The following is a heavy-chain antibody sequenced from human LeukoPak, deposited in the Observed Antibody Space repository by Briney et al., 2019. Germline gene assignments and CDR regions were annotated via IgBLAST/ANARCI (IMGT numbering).Heavy chain of an antibody. CDR2: IYSGGST. CDR3: ATSVAAAISYYYGMDV. CDR1: GFTVSSNY. J-gene: IGHJ6*02. Sequence: PGGSLRLSCAASGFTVSSNYMSWVRQAPGKGLEWVSVIYSGGSTYYADSVKGRFTISRDNSRNTLYLQMNSLRAEDTAVYYCATSVAAAISYYYGMDVWGQGTTVTVSS. D-gene: IGHD2-15*01. V-gene: IGHV3-66*01.